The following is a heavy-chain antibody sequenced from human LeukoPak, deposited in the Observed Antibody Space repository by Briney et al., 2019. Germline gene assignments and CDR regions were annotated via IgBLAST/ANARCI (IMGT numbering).Heavy chain of an antibody. CDR3: AKDEGITIFGVVIITYDY. CDR1: GFTFSSYA. J-gene: IGHJ4*02. V-gene: IGHV3-23*01. CDR2: ISGSGGST. D-gene: IGHD3-3*01. Sequence: PGGSLRLSCAASGFTFSSYAMSWVRQAPGKGLEWVSAISGSGGSTYYADSVKGRFTISRDNSKNTLYLQMNSLRAEDTAVYYCAKDEGITIFGVVIITYDYWGQGTLVTVSS.